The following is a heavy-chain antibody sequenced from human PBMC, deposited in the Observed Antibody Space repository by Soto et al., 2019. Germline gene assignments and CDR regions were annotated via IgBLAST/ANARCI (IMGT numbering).Heavy chain of an antibody. D-gene: IGHD1-26*01. V-gene: IGHV4-39*01. CDR3: ARSVGDYYYGMDV. CDR1: GASITSTSYH. CDR2: FYYSGST. J-gene: IGHJ6*02. Sequence: SETLSLTCTVSGASITSTSYHWGWTRQPPGKGLEWIGNFYYSGSTYYNPSLRSRVTISVDASKNQFSVKVSSVTATDTAVYYCARSVGDYYYGMDVWGQWTTVTAS.